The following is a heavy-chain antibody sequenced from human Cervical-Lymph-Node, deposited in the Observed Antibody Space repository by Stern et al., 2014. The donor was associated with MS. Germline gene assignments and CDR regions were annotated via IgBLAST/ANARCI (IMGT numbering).Heavy chain of an antibody. CDR3: ASANCSSTSCPNWFDP. J-gene: IGHJ5*02. D-gene: IGHD2-2*01. CDR2: IYYSGST. Sequence: QVQLVESGPGLVKPSQTLSLTCNVSGGSISSGDYYWSWIRQPPGKGLEWIGYIYYSGSTYYNPSLKSRVTISVDTSKNQFSLKLSSVTAADTAVYYCASANCSSTSCPNWFDPWGQGTLVTVSS. V-gene: IGHV4-30-4*01. CDR1: GGSISSGDYY.